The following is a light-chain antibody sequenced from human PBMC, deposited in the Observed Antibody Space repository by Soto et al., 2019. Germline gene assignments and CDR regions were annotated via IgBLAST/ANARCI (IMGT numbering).Light chain of an antibody. CDR3: QQYGSSGT. Sequence: DIVLTQSPGTLSLSPGERATLSCRASQSLNSSYLAWYQQKPGQAPRLLISGASTGATGIPARFSGSGSGTDFTLTISRLEPEDFAVYYCQQYGSSGTFGQGTKVDIK. CDR2: GAS. CDR1: QSLNSSY. V-gene: IGKV3-20*01. J-gene: IGKJ1*01.